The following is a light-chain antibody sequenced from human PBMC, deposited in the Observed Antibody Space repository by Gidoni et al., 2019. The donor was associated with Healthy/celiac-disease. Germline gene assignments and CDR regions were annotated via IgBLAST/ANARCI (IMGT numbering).Light chain of an antibody. Sequence: QSALTQPRSVSGSPGQSVTISCTGTSSDVGGYNYVPWYQQHPGKAPKLMIYDVSKRPSGVPDRFSGSKSGNTASLTISGLQAEDEADYYCCSYAGSCFVFGTGTKVXV. V-gene: IGLV2-11*01. CDR1: SSDVGGYNY. J-gene: IGLJ1*01. CDR3: CSYAGSCFV. CDR2: DVS.